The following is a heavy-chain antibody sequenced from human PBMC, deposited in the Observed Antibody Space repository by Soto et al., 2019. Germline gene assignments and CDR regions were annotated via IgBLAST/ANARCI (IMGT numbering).Heavy chain of an antibody. V-gene: IGHV4-59*08. Sequence: QVQLQESGPGLVKPSETLSLTCTVSGGSISNYYWSWIRQPPGTGLEWIGYIYYSGSTNYNPSLKSRVTIAVDTSKNQFSLKRSSVTAADTAVYYGARYTREAHYYYYYYMDVWGKGTTVTVSS. CDR3: ARYTREAHYYYYYYMDV. CDR2: IYYSGST. CDR1: GGSISNYY. J-gene: IGHJ6*03.